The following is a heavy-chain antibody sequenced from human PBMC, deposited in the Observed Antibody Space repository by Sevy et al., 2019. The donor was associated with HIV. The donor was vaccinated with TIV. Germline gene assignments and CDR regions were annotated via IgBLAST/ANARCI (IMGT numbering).Heavy chain of an antibody. J-gene: IGHJ6*02. Sequence: GGSLRLSCAASGFTVSSNYMSWVRQAPGKGLEWVSVIYSGGSTYYADSVKGRFTISRDNSKNTLYLQMNSLRAEDTAVDYCAREDPYCSGGSCYSKGMDVWGQGTTVTVSS. CDR2: IYSGGST. CDR1: GFTVSSNY. CDR3: AREDPYCSGGSCYSKGMDV. D-gene: IGHD2-15*01. V-gene: IGHV3-53*01.